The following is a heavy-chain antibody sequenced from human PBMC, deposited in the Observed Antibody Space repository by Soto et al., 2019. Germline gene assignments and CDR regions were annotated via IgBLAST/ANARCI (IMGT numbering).Heavy chain of an antibody. D-gene: IGHD3-22*01. V-gene: IGHV3-66*01. CDR3: AVALTYYYDSSGTDLDY. J-gene: IGHJ4*02. CDR2: IYSGGST. CDR1: GFTVSSIY. Sequence: GGSLRLSCAASGFTVSSIYMSWVRQAPGKGLEWVSVIYSGGSTYYADSVKGRFTISRDNSKNTLYLQMNSLRAEDTAVYYCAVALTYYYDSSGTDLDYWGQGTLVTVSS.